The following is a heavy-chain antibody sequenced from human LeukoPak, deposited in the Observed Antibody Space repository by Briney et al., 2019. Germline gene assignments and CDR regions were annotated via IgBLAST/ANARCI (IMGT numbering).Heavy chain of an antibody. D-gene: IGHD3-3*01. CDR2: MNPNNGNT. J-gene: IGHJ6*02. V-gene: IGHV1-8*01. CDR1: GYTFTTYD. CDR3: ARKIGAFGV. Sequence: ASVKVSCKASGYTFTTYDINWVRQATGQGLEWMGWMNPNNGNTGYAQKFQGRVTMTRDTSISTAYMELSSPTSEDTAVYYCARKIGAFGVWGQGTTVTVSS.